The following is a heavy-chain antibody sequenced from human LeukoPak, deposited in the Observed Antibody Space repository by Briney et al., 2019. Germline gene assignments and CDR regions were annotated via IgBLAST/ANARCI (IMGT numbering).Heavy chain of an antibody. CDR3: ARLDLDGGDSVYYYYFMDV. V-gene: IGHV1-18*01. CDR1: GYIFISYG. CDR2: ISTFNGNT. Sequence: ASVKVSCKASGYIFISYGISWVRRAPGQGLEWMGWISTFNGNTNYAQKLQGRVTMTTDTSTSTAYMELRSLRSDDTAVYYCARLDLDGGDSVYYYYFMDVWSEGTTVTVPS. J-gene: IGHJ6*03. D-gene: IGHD2-21*02.